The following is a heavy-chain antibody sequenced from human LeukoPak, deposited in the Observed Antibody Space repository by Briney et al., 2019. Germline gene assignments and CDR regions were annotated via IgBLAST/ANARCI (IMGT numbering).Heavy chain of an antibody. Sequence: PSETLSLTCTVSGGSISSYYWSWIRQPPGKGLEWIGYIYYSGSTNYNPSLRSRVTISVDTSKNQFSLKLSSVTAADTAVYYWAGEGGGSYGQFDYWGQGTLVTVSS. V-gene: IGHV4-59*01. CDR3: AGEGGGSYGQFDY. CDR2: IYYSGST. CDR1: GGSISSYY. D-gene: IGHD3-16*01. J-gene: IGHJ4*02.